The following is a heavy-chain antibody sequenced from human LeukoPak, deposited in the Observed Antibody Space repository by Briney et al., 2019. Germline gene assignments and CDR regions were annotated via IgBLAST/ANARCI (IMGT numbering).Heavy chain of an antibody. D-gene: IGHD3-10*01. Sequence: PSETLSLTCTVSGGSISSYYWSWIRQPPGKGLEWIGYIYYSGGTNYNPSLKSRVTISVDTSKNQFSLKLSAVTAADTAVYYCARDVGSGSYFDWGQGTLVTVSS. CDR2: IYYSGGT. CDR3: ARDVGSGSYFD. CDR1: GGSISSYY. J-gene: IGHJ4*02. V-gene: IGHV4-59*01.